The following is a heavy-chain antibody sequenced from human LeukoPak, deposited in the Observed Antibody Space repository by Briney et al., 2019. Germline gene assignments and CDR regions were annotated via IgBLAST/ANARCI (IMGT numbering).Heavy chain of an antibody. CDR3: TAASGSYWYFDL. V-gene: IGHV4-59*08. CDR1: GGSISSYY. Sequence: SETLSLTCTVSGGSISSYYWSWIRQPPGKGLEWIGFIYYSGSTNYNPSLKSRLTISVDTSKSQFSLRLSSATAADTAVYYCTAASGSYWYFDLWGRGTLVTVSS. CDR2: IYYSGST. D-gene: IGHD6-13*01. J-gene: IGHJ2*01.